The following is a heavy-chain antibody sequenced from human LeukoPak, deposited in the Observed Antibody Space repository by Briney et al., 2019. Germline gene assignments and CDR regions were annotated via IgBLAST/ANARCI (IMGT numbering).Heavy chain of an antibody. D-gene: IGHD3-16*01. CDR3: AKDQETSYAYYYHGMDV. CDR1: GFRFTNYW. V-gene: IGHV3-7*01. CDR2: IKQDGSEK. Sequence: PGGSLRLSCAASGFRFTNYWMSWVRQGPGKGLEWVANIKQDGSEKDYVDSMKGRFTISRDNSENTLYLQMNSLRTDDTAVYYCAKDQETSYAYYYHGMDVWGQGTTVTVSS. J-gene: IGHJ6*02.